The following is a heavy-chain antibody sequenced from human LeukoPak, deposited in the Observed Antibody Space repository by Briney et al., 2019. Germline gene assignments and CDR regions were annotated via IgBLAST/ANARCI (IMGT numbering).Heavy chain of an antibody. Sequence: SETPFLTCTVSCGSLSSGGYSLSWVRPPPGEGLGWGWFNYFSGRTYYNPSLKSRVTISVDTSKNQFSLKLSSVTAADTAVYYCARDTPSETPIPYGNYAGYSGMDVWGQGTTVTVSS. D-gene: IGHD6-13*01. V-gene: IGHV4-31*03. CDR1: CGSLSSGGYS. CDR3: ARDTPSETPIPYGNYAGYSGMDV. J-gene: IGHJ6*02. CDR2: NYFSGRT.